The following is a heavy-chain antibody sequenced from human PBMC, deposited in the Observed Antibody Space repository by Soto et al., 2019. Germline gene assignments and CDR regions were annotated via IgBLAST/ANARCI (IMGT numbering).Heavy chain of an antibody. Sequence: SETLSLTCTVSGGSISTYYWSWIRQPPGKGLEWIGYIYYSGNTNYNPSLKSRVTIFVDTSKNQFSLKLNSVTAADTAVYYCARPWNRGYYWYLDLWGRGTLVT. D-gene: IGHD3-22*01. CDR1: GGSISTYY. J-gene: IGHJ2*01. V-gene: IGHV4-59*08. CDR2: IYYSGNT. CDR3: ARPWNRGYYWYLDL.